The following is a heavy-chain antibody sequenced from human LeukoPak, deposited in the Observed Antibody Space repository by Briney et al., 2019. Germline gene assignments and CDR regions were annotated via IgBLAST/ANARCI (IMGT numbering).Heavy chain of an antibody. D-gene: IGHD6-19*01. J-gene: IGHJ3*02. CDR3: ARLVVAGTTRDAFDI. Sequence: SETLSLTCTVSGGSISSSSYYWGWIRQPPGKGLEWIGSIYYSGSTYYNPSLKSRVTISVDTSKNQFSLKLSSVTAADTAVYYCARLVVAGTTRDAFDIWGQGTMVTVSS. V-gene: IGHV4-39*07. CDR2: IYYSGST. CDR1: GGSISSSSYY.